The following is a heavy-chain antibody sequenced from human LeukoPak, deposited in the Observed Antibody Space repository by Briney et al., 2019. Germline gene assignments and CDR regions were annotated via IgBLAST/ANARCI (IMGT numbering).Heavy chain of an antibody. D-gene: IGHD6-25*01. Sequence: GGSLGLSCAASGFTFSSYCMSWVRQAPGKGLEWVSSISCSVGTIYYADSVKGRFTISRDNSKNTLYLQMNNLRAEDSAVYYCAKDLSGYGPYWYFDLWGRGTLVTVSS. J-gene: IGHJ2*01. CDR3: AKDLSGYGPYWYFDL. CDR2: ISCSVGTI. V-gene: IGHV3-23*01. CDR1: GFTFSSYC.